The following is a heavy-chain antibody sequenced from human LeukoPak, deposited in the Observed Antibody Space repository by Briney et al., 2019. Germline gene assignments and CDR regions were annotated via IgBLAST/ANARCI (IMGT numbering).Heavy chain of an antibody. D-gene: IGHD3-3*01. CDR3: ARVSYTRDYDFWSGYRSFDY. CDR1: GGSISTSNYY. V-gene: IGHV4-61*05. Sequence: SETLSLTCTVSGGSISTSNYYWGWIRQPPGKGLEWIGRMSSSGISTYSPSLKSRVTISVDTSKNQFSLKLSSVTAADTAVYYCARVSYTRDYDFWSGYRSFDYWGQGTLVTVSS. CDR2: MSSSGIS. J-gene: IGHJ4*02.